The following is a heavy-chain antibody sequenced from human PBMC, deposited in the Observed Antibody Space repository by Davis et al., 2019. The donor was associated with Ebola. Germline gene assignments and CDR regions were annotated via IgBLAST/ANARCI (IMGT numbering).Heavy chain of an antibody. CDR2: IYYSGST. D-gene: IGHD4-17*01. Sequence: LRLSCTVFGGSISSGGYYWTWIRQHPGKDPEWIGYIYYSGSTYYNPSLKSRVIISIDTSKNEFSLKVNSVTAADTAVYYCARSANYGPVDYWGQGTLVTVSS. J-gene: IGHJ4*02. CDR3: ARSANYGPVDY. CDR1: GGSISSGGYY. V-gene: IGHV4-31*03.